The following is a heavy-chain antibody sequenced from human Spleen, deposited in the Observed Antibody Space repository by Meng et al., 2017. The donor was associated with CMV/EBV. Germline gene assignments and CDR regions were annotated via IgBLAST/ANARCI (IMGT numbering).Heavy chain of an antibody. CDR1: GGTFTGYY. CDR3: ARLPQAYDSSGYYLRPSDY. V-gene: IGHV1-2*02. CDR2: INPNSGGT. Sequence: ASVKVSCKASGGTFTGYYMHWVRQAPGQGLEWMGWINPNSGGTNYAQKFQGRVTMTRDTSISTAYLQWSSLKASDTAMYYCARLPQAYDSSGYYLRPSDYWGQGTLVTVSS. D-gene: IGHD3-22*01. J-gene: IGHJ4*02.